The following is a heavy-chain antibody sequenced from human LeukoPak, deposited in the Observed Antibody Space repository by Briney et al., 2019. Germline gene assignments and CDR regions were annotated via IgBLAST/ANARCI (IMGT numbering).Heavy chain of an antibody. D-gene: IGHD2-21*01. CDR3: ARDRDYYYSGYFDY. CDR2: IGGSGGST. CDR1: GFTFSSYA. V-gene: IGHV3-23*01. J-gene: IGHJ4*02. Sequence: GGSLRLSCAASGFTFSSYAMSWVRQAPGKGLEWVSSIGGSGGSTYYADSVKGRFTISRDNPRKSLYLQMNSLRADDTAVYYRARDRDYYYSGYFDYWGQGTLVTVSS.